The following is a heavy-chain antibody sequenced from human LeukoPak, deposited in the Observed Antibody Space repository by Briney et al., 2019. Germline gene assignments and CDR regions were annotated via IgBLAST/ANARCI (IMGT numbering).Heavy chain of an antibody. D-gene: IGHD3-10*01. CDR3: AREGEWFGYYYYYGMDV. CDR1: GGSISSYY. V-gene: IGHV4-4*07. Sequence: SETLSLTCTVSGGSISSYYWSWIRQPAGKGLEWIGRIYTSGSTNYHPSLKSRVTMSVDTSKNQFSLKLSSVTAADTAVYYCAREGEWFGYYYYYGMDVWGQGTTVTVSS. J-gene: IGHJ6*02. CDR2: IYTSGST.